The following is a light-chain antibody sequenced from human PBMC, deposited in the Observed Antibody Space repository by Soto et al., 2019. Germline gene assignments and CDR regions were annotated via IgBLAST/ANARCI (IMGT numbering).Light chain of an antibody. CDR2: ENN. Sequence: QAVVTQPPSVSAAPGQKVTISCSGSSSNIGNGYVSWYQHLPGTAPKVLIYENNKRPSGIPDRFSGSKSGTSATLGITGLQTGDEADYYCETWDTSLGAGVFGGGTQLTVL. CDR3: ETWDTSLGAGV. J-gene: IGLJ2*01. CDR1: SSNIGNGY. V-gene: IGLV1-51*02.